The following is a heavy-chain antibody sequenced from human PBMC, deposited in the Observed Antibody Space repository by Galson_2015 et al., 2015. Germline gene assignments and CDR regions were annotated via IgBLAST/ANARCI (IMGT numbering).Heavy chain of an antibody. Sequence: SATLSLTCTVSGGSISSSSYYWGWIRQPPGKGLEWIGSTFYSGTAYYNPSLQSRVTISVDTSKNQFSLRLSSVTAADTAVYYCARDSRYYDSNGYYRDFDYWGQGTLVTVSS. D-gene: IGHD3-22*01. V-gene: IGHV4-39*07. CDR2: TFYSGTA. J-gene: IGHJ4*02. CDR3: ARDSRYYDSNGYYRDFDY. CDR1: GGSISSSSYY.